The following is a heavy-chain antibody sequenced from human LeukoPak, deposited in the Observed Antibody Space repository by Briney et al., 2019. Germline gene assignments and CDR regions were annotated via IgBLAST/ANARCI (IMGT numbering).Heavy chain of an antibody. CDR2: ISGSGGGT. Sequence: PGGSLRLSCAASGFTLSSYGMTWVRQAPGKGLEWVSAISGSGGGTYYADSVKGRFTISRDNSKNTLYLQMNSLRAEDTAVYYCAKGRIAVEFDYWGQGALVTVSS. CDR1: GFTLSSYG. D-gene: IGHD6-19*01. CDR3: AKGRIAVEFDY. V-gene: IGHV3-23*01. J-gene: IGHJ4*02.